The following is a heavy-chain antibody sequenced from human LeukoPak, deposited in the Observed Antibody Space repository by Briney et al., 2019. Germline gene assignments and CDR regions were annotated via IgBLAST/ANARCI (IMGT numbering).Heavy chain of an antibody. J-gene: IGHJ6*03. Sequence: GESLKISCEGSEYTFTNYWIAWVRQMPGKGLEWMGIIYPGDSDTRYSPSFQGQVTISADKSISTAYLQWSSLKASDTAMYYCARLAYCSNAVCYSNYYYSMDVWGKGTTVTVSS. CDR1: EYTFTNYW. CDR2: IYPGDSDT. CDR3: ARLAYCSNAVCYSNYYYSMDV. V-gene: IGHV5-51*01. D-gene: IGHD2-8*01.